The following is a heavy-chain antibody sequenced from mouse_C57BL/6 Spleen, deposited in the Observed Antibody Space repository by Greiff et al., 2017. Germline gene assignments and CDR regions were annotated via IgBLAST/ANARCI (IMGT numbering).Heavy chain of an antibody. Sequence: VQLQQSGAELVKPGASVKISCKASGYAFSSYWMNWVKQRPGKGLEWIGQLYPGDGDPNYNGKFKGKATLTADNSSSTAYLQVSSLTSEDSAVYFCARGGTPDDWGKGTTLTVSS. CDR1: GYAFSSYW. J-gene: IGHJ2*01. CDR3: ARGGTPDD. D-gene: IGHD2-14*01. V-gene: IGHV1-80*01. CDR2: LYPGDGDP.